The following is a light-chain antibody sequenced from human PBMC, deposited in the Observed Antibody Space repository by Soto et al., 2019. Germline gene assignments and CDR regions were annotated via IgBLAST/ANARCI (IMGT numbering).Light chain of an antibody. CDR2: DVS. Sequence: VLTQPASVSGAPGQSITISCTGTSSDVGGYNYVSWYQQHPGKAPKLMIYDVSNRPSGVSNRFSGSKSGNTASLTISGLQAEDEAGYYCSSYTSSSTLYVFGTGTKVTVL. V-gene: IGLV2-14*01. J-gene: IGLJ1*01. CDR1: SSDVGGYNY. CDR3: SSYTSSSTLYV.